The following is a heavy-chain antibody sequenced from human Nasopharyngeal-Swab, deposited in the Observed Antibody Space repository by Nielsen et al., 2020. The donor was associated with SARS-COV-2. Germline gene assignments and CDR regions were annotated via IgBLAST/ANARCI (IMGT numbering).Heavy chain of an antibody. Sequence: GGSLRLSCATSGFTFSTYWMTWVRQAPGKGLEWVANIKQVGSEKYYIDSVKGRFTISRDNAKSSLFLEMNSLRVEDTALYYCATDGYSFGYDRGYWGQGTLVIVSS. CDR2: IKQVGSEK. CDR1: GFTFSTYW. J-gene: IGHJ4*02. D-gene: IGHD4-11*01. CDR3: ATDGYSFGYDRGY. V-gene: IGHV3-7*01.